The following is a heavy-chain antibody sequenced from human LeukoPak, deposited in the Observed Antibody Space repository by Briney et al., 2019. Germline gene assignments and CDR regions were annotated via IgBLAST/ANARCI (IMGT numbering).Heavy chain of an antibody. Sequence: GGSLRLSCAASGFTFSYYAMSWVRQAPGMGLEWVSSISGGGVSTYYADSVKGRFTISRDNSRNTLYLQMNSPRADDTAVYYCAKEQQRGFDYWGQGTLVTVSS. CDR1: GFTFSYYA. V-gene: IGHV3-23*01. J-gene: IGHJ4*02. CDR2: ISGGGVST. D-gene: IGHD6-13*01. CDR3: AKEQQRGFDY.